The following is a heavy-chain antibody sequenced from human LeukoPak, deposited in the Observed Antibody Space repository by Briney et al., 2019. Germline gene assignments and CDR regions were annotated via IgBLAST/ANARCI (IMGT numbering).Heavy chain of an antibody. J-gene: IGHJ4*02. V-gene: IGHV3-48*01. CDR1: GFTFSSYS. Sequence: GGSLRLSCAASGFTFSSYSMNWVRQAPGKGLEWVSYISSSSSTIYYADSVKGRFTISRDNAKNSLYLQMNSLRAEDTAVYYCASNDYSDYWGQGTLVTVPS. CDR3: ASNDYSDY. CDR2: ISSSSSTI.